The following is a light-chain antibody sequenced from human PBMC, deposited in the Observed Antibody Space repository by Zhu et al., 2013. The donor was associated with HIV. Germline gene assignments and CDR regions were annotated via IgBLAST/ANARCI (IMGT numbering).Light chain of an antibody. J-gene: IGLJ2*01. CDR1: TSNIGSNA. CDR3: AVWDDSLNTVL. V-gene: IGLV1-44*01. Sequence: QSVLIQPPSASGSPGQRVTISCSGSTSNIGSNAVNWYLQVPGTAPKLLMYTDNQRPSGVPDRFSGSKSGTSASLVISGLQSEDEANYYCAVWDDSLNTVLFGTGTQLAVL. CDR2: TDN.